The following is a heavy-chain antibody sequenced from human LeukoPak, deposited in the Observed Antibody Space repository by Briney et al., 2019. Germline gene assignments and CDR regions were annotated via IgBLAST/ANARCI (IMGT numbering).Heavy chain of an antibody. V-gene: IGHV1-69*13. CDR2: IIPIFGTA. Sequence: SVKVSCKASGGTFSSYAISWVRQAPGQGLEWMGEIIPIFGTANYAQKFQGRVTITVDESTSTAYMELSSLRSEDTAVYYCARDRGSVRLRLGELSSLYFDYWGQGTLVTVSS. J-gene: IGHJ4*02. CDR1: GGTFSSYA. D-gene: IGHD3-16*02. CDR3: ARDRGSVRLRLGELSSLYFDY.